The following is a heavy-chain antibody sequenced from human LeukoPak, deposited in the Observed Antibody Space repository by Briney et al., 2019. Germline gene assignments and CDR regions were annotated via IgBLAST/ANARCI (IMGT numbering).Heavy chain of an antibody. CDR3: AKDQGHCSGGSCSFDY. CDR2: IYYSGST. CDR1: GGSISSSSYY. D-gene: IGHD2-15*01. J-gene: IGHJ4*02. V-gene: IGHV4-39*07. Sequence: SETLSLTCTVSGGSISSSSYYWGWIRQPPGKGLEWIGSIYYSGSTYYNPSLKSRVTISVDTSKNQFSLKLSSVTAADTAVYYCAKDQGHCSGGSCSFDYWGQGTLVTVSS.